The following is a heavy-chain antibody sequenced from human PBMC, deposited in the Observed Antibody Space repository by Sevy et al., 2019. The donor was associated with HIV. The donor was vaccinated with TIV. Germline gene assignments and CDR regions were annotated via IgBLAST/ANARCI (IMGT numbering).Heavy chain of an antibody. CDR2: ISNSGSTI. D-gene: IGHD4-17*01. CDR3: ARDLPPSATTVPHFDY. J-gene: IGHJ4*02. V-gene: IGHV3-48*03. CDR1: GFTFSSYE. Sequence: GGSLRLSCTASGFTFSSYEMNWVRQAPGKGLEWVSYISNSGSTIHYSDSVKGRFTISRDNAKNSLYLQKNSLRAEDTAVYYCARDLPPSATTVPHFDYWGRGTLVTVSS.